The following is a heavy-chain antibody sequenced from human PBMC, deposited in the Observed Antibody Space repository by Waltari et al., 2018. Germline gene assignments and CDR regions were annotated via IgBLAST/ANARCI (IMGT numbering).Heavy chain of an antibody. CDR2: MNPNKGNT. V-gene: IGHV1-8*01. D-gene: IGHD3-3*01. CDR1: GYTFTSYD. Sequence: QVQLVQSGAEVKKPGASVKVSCKASGYTFTSYDINWVRQATGQGLEGMGWMNPNKGNTGDAQKFQGRVTMTRNTSISTAYMELSSLRSEDTAVYYCAREAEWGWYFDLWGRGTLVTVSS. CDR3: AREAEWGWYFDL. J-gene: IGHJ2*01.